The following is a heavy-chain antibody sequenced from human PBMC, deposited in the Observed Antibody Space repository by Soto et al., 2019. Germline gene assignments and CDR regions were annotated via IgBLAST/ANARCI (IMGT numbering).Heavy chain of an antibody. CDR1: GGSISSGDHF. CDR2: MYYSGTI. D-gene: IGHD5-18*01. J-gene: IGHJ4*02. V-gene: IGHV4-30-4*01. Sequence: SETLSLTCTVSGGSISSGDHFWSWIRQSPGKGLESIVYMYYSGTIYYNPSLKSRITTSVDTSNNQFSLNLASVSAADTAVYYCARGRGYGYGIDFWGQGALVTV. CDR3: ARGRGYGYGIDF.